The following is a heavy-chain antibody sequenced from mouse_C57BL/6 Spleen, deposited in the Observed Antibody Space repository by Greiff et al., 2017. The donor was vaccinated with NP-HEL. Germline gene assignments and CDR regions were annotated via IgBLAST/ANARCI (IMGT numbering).Heavy chain of an antibody. CDR3: ARDPNWYWYFDV. CDR1: GYSITSGYY. Sequence: EVKLMESGPGLVKPSQSLSLTCSVTGYSITSGYYWNWIRQFPGNKLEWMGYISYDGSNNYNPYLTNRISITRDTSKNQFFLKLNSVTTEDTATYYCARDPNWYWYFDVWGTGTTVTVSS. V-gene: IGHV3-6*01. D-gene: IGHD4-1*01. CDR2: ISYDGSN. J-gene: IGHJ1*03.